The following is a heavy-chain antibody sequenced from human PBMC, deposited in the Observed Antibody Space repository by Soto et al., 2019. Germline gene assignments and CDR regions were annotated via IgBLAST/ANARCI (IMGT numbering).Heavy chain of an antibody. CDR2: INPNGGIT. V-gene: IGHV1-46*01. J-gene: IGHJ4*02. D-gene: IGHD5-18*01. Sequence: ASVKFSCKAXGYTFTHYYIHWVRQAPGQGLEWMGIINPNGGITTYAQKFRAGFSMTRDTSTSTVYLELSSLRSEDSAVYYCATSVNSAMAFDYWGQGTLVTVSS. CDR1: GYTFTHYY. CDR3: ATSVNSAMAFDY.